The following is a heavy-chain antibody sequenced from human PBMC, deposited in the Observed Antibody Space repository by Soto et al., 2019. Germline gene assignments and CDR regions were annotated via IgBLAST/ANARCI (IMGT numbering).Heavy chain of an antibody. V-gene: IGHV3-53*02. D-gene: IGHD6-13*01. CDR1: GFTVSSNY. J-gene: IGHJ6*02. CDR3: ARAPGNNYYYGMDV. Sequence: EVQLVETGGGLIQPGGSLRLSCAASGFTVSSNYMNWVRQAPGKGPEWVSVIYSSGSTYYAASVKGRFTISRDNSKNTLYLQMNSLRAEDTAVYFCARAPGNNYYYGMDVWGQGTTVTVSS. CDR2: IYSSGST.